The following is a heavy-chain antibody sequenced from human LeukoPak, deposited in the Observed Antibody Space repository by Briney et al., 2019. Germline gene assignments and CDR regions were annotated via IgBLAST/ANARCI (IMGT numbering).Heavy chain of an antibody. V-gene: IGHV1-3*01. D-gene: IGHD3-9*01. CDR3: ARTTYYDILTGYSAEYFQH. CDR2: INAGNGNT. Sequence: ASVKVSCKASGYTFTSYAMHWVRQAPGQRLEWMGWINAGNGNTKYSQRFQGRVTITRDTSASTAYMELSSLRSEDTAVYYCARTTYYDILTGYSAEYFQHGGQGTLVT. CDR1: GYTFTSYA. J-gene: IGHJ1*01.